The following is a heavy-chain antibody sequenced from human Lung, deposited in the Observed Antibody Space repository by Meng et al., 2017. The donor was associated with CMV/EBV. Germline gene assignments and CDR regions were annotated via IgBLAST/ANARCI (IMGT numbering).Heavy chain of an antibody. CDR2: FSGGGGIT. Sequence: GGPXRFXCAALGFTFSNYAMSWVRQAQGKGLEWVSVFSGGGGITDYADPVQDRFTDSRDNSKNSLYLQMDSMSAEDTAIYYCAKSLAEVPSAILIPPSYYFQYSALDVWXQGTTVTVSS. CDR1: GFTFSNYA. CDR3: AKSLAEVPSAILIPPSYYFQYSALDV. J-gene: IGHJ6*02. D-gene: IGHD2-2*02. V-gene: IGHV3-23*01.